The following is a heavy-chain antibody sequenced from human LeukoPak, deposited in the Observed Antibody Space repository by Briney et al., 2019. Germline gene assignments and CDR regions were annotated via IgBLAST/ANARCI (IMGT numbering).Heavy chain of an antibody. V-gene: IGHV1-69*13. D-gene: IGHD3-10*01. CDR3: AKWDMVRGLDY. J-gene: IGHJ4*02. CDR2: IIPFFGTA. Sequence: AVNVSCKASGGTFSSYPSSWVRQAPGQRLEWIGGIIPFFGTANYAQKFQGRVTITADESTGTAYMELSSLRSEDTAVYYCAKWDMVRGLDYWGQGTLVTVSS. CDR1: GGTFSSYP.